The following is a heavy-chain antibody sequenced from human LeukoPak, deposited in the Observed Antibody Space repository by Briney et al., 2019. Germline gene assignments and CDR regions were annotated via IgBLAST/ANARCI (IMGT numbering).Heavy chain of an antibody. CDR1: GGSFSGYY. CDR2: INHSGST. V-gene: IGHV4-34*01. J-gene: IGHJ4*02. Sequence: PSETLSLTCVVYGGSFSGYYWSWIRQPPGKGLEWIGEINHSGSTNYNPSLKSRVTISVDTSKNQFSLKLSSVTAADTAVYYCARHGPLRYFDWSRTNYFDYWGQGTLVTVSS. D-gene: IGHD3-9*01. CDR3: ARHGPLRYFDWSRTNYFDY.